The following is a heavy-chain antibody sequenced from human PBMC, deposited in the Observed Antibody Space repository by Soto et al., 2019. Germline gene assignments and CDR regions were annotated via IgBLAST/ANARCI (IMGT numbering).Heavy chain of an antibody. V-gene: IGHV1-2*04. D-gene: IGHD2-8*01. CDR3: ARGDSTDCSNGPCSFFYNHGMDV. CDR1: GYSFTDYH. CDR2: INPKSGGT. J-gene: IGHJ6*02. Sequence: ASVKVSCKASGYSFTDYHIHWVRQAPGQGLEWLGRINPKSGGTSTAQKFQGWVTMTTDRSISTASMELTRLTSDDTAICYYARGDSTDCSNGPCSFFYNHGMDVWGQGTTVTVSS.